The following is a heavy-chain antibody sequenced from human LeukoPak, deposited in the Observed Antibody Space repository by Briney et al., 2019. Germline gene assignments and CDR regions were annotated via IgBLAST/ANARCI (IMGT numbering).Heavy chain of an antibody. J-gene: IGHJ4*02. CDR2: ISYDGSNK. CDR3: ASTSYYYDRTGDY. D-gene: IGHD3-22*01. CDR1: GFTFSSYA. V-gene: IGHV3-30-3*01. Sequence: AGRSLRLSCAASGFTFSSYAMHWVRQAPGKGLEWVAVISYDGSNKYYADSVKGRFTISRDNSKNTLYLQMNSLRAEDTAVYYCASTSYYYDRTGDYWGQGTLVTVSS.